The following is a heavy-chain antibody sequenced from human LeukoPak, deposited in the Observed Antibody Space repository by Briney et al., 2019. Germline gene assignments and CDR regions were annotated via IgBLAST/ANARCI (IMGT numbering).Heavy chain of an antibody. CDR2: IWYDGSNE. CDR3: AKDIERYSSSWYRYFDY. CDR1: GFSFSTYG. Sequence: PGGSLRLSYAASGFSFSTYGMHWVRQAPGKGLDWVALIWYDGSNEYYADSVKGRFTISRDNSKNTLYLQMNSLRAEDTAVYYCAKDIERYSSSWYRYFDYWGQGTLVTVSS. J-gene: IGHJ4*02. V-gene: IGHV3-33*06. D-gene: IGHD6-13*01.